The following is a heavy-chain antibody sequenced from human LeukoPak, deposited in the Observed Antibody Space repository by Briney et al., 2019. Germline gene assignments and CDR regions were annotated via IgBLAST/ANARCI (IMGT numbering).Heavy chain of an antibody. D-gene: IGHD3-10*01. J-gene: IGHJ6*03. CDR1: GFTFTTYC. Sequence: GGSLRLSCAASGFTFTTYCMSWVRQAPGKGLEWVSAISGSGGSTYYADSVKGRFTISRDNSKNTLYLQMNSLRAEDTAVYYCAKSHYYGSGSYYNWVRDYYYYYMDVWGKGTTVTVSS. V-gene: IGHV3-23*01. CDR2: ISGSGGST. CDR3: AKSHYYGSGSYYNWVRDYYYYYMDV.